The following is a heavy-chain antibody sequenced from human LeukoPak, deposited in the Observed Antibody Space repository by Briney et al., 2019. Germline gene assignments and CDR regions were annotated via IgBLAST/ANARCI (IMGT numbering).Heavy chain of an antibody. Sequence: SETLSLTCAVYGGCFSAYYWSWIRQSPGKGLEWIAEINHRGDTNYNPSVKSRVSISVDTSKNQFSLKVTSLTAADTAVYYCARGPTISETGYFDYWGQGTLVTVSS. D-gene: IGHD1-1*01. CDR3: ARGPTISETGYFDY. J-gene: IGHJ4*03. V-gene: IGHV4-34*01. CDR2: INHRGDT. CDR1: GGCFSAYY.